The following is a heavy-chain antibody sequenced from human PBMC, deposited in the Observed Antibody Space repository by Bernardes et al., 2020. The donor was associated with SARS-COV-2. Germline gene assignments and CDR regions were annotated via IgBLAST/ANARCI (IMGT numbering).Heavy chain of an antibody. V-gene: IGHV4-31*03. CDR3: ARDLASITIFGVVKYYGMDV. J-gene: IGHJ6*02. D-gene: IGHD3-3*01. CDR1: GGSISSGGYY. CDR2: IYYSGST. Sequence: SETLSLTCTVSGGSISSGGYYWSWLRQHPGKGLEWIGYIYYSGSTYYNPSLKSRVTISVDTSKNQFSLKLSSVTAADTAVYYCARDLASITIFGVVKYYGMDVWGQGTTVTVSS.